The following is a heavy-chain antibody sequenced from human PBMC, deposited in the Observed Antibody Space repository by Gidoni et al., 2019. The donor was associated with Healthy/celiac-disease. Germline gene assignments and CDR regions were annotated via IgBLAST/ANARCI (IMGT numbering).Heavy chain of an antibody. J-gene: IGHJ6*02. D-gene: IGHD1-26*01. CDR1: RGPFSSYA. V-gene: IGHV1-69*01. CDR2: IIPIFGTA. Sequence: QVQLVQSGAEVKKPGSSVTVSCKASRGPFSSYAISGVRQAPGQGLEWMGGIIPIFGTANYEQKFKGRVMITADESTSTAYMELGSLRSEDTAVYYCARGGGSYDFNYYYGMDVWGQGTTVTVSS. CDR3: ARGGGSYDFNYYYGMDV.